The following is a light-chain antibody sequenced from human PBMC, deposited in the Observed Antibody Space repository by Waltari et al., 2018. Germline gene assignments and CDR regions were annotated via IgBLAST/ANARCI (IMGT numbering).Light chain of an antibody. CDR2: GAS. Sequence: EIVMTQAPVTLSVSPGERATLFCRASQSVSSNFAWYQQKPGRGPRLLIYGASIRATGIPARFTGSGSGTEFTLTISRLQSEDFAVYFCQHYNNRPLTFGGGTRVEIK. J-gene: IGKJ4*01. V-gene: IGKV3-15*01. CDR1: QSVSSN. CDR3: QHYNNRPLT.